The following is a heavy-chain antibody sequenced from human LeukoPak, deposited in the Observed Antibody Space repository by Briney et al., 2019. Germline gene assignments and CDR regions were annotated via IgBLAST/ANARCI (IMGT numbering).Heavy chain of an antibody. CDR1: RYTFTGYY. D-gene: IGHD1-14*01. CDR3: ARDRNTYFDY. CDR2: INPNSGGT. J-gene: IGHJ4*02. V-gene: IGHV1-2*02. Sequence: ASVKVSCKSSRYTFTGYYMHWARRAPGQGLEWMGWINPNSGGTNYAQKFQGRVTMTRDTSISTVYMELSRLRSDDTAVYYCARDRNTYFDYWGQGTLVSVSS.